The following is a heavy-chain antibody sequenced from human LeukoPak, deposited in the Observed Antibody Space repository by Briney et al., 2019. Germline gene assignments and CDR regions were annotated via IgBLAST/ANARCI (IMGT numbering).Heavy chain of an antibody. D-gene: IGHD1-26*01. CDR2: IYHSGST. CDR3: ARIDSGSFDY. Sequence: PSQTLSLTCTVSGGSISSGGYYWRWIRQPPGKGLEWIGYIYHSGSTYYNPSLKSRVTISVDRSKNQFSLKLSSVTAADTAVYYCARIDSGSFDYWGQGTLVTVSS. V-gene: IGHV4-30-2*01. CDR1: GGSISSGGYY. J-gene: IGHJ4*02.